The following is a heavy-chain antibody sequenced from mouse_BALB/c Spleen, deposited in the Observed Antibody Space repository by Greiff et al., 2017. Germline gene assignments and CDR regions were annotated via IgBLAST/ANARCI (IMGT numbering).Heavy chain of an antibody. Sequence: EVQLQESGGGLVQPGGSRKLSCAASGFTFSDYYMYWVRQTPEKRLEWVATISDGGSYTYYPDSVKGRFTISRDNAKNNLYLQMSSLKSEDTAMYYCARGDYRYAMDYWGQGTSVTVSS. D-gene: IGHD2-14*01. CDR3: ARGDYRYAMDY. V-gene: IGHV5-4*02. CDR1: GFTFSDYY. J-gene: IGHJ4*01. CDR2: ISDGGSYT.